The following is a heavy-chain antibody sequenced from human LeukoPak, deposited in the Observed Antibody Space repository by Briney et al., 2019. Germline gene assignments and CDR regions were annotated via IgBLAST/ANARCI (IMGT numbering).Heavy chain of an antibody. CDR2: IYYSGST. CDR1: GGSISSSSYY. CDR3: ARDHGVNAFDI. V-gene: IGHV4-39*07. J-gene: IGHJ3*02. Sequence: SETLSLTCTVSGGSISSSSYYWGWIRQPPGKGLEWIGSIYYSGSTYYNPSLKSRVTISVDTSKNQFSLKLSSVTAADTAVYYCARDHGVNAFDIWGQGTMVTVSS. D-gene: IGHD2-21*01.